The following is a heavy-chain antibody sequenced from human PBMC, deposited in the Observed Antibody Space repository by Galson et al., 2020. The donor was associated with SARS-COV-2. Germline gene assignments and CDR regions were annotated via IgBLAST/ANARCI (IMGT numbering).Heavy chain of an antibody. Sequence: SETLSLTCSVSGGSISSGSCSYWGWIRQPPGKGLEWIGTIYYSGSTYYNPSLKSRVTIFVDTSKNQFSMKLSSVTAADTAVYYCACPFTYSSGWYDAFDIWGQGTMVIVSS. D-gene: IGHD6-19*01. CDR2: IYYSGST. CDR3: ACPFTYSSGWYDAFDI. V-gene: IGHV4-39*01. J-gene: IGHJ3*02. CDR1: GGSISSGSCSY.